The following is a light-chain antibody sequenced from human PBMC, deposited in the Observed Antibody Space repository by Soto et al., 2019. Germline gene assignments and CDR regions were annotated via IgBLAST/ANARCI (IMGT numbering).Light chain of an antibody. Sequence: DIQMTQSPSSLSASVGDRVTITCQASQDIKNYLNWYQQKPGKAPNLLIYDASNLKTGLPSRFSGSRSGTHFTFTISSLQPEDIATYYCQHYDHLPQLSFGGGTKLESK. CDR2: DAS. J-gene: IGKJ4*01. CDR1: QDIKNY. V-gene: IGKV1-33*01. CDR3: QHYDHLPQLS.